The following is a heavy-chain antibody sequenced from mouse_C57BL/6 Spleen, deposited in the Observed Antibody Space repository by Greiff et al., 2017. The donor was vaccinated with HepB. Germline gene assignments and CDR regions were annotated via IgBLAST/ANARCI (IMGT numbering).Heavy chain of an antibody. CDR3: TPNYYGSKDY. Sequence: EVQLVESGAELVRPGASVKLSCTASGFNIKDDYMHWVKQRPEQGLEWIGWIDPENGDTEYASKFQGKATITADTSSNTAYLQLSSLTSEDTAVYYCTPNYYGSKDYWGQGTTLTVSS. CDR1: GFNIKDDY. V-gene: IGHV14-4*01. CDR2: IDPENGDT. D-gene: IGHD1-1*01. J-gene: IGHJ2*01.